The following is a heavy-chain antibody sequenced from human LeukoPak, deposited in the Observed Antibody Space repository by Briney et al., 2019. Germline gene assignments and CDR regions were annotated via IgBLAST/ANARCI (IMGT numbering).Heavy chain of an antibody. V-gene: IGHV3-30*04. D-gene: IGHD2-2*03. CDR2: ISDDGSNK. CDR3: ARVDDLDAFDM. J-gene: IGHJ3*02. CDR1: GFTFSSYV. Sequence: GGSLRLSCAASGFTFSSYVMNWVGKAPGKGRGWVAVISDDGSNKYYADSVKGRFTISRDNSKNTLYLQMNSLRAEDTAVYYCARVDDLDAFDMWGQGTMVTVSS.